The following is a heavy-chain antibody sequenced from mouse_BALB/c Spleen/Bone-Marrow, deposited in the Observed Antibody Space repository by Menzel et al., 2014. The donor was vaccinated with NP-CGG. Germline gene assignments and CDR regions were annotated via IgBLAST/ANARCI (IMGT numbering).Heavy chain of an antibody. V-gene: IGHV1-4*01. J-gene: IGHJ3*01. CDR3: ARSAYYRSLFAY. Sequence: VQLQQSGAALARPGASVKMSCKASGYTFTSYTMHWVKQRPGQGLEWIGYINPSSGYANYNQKFKDKATLTADKSSSTAYMKLSSLPSEDSAVYYCARSAYYRSLFAYWGQGTLVTVSA. CDR1: GYTFTSYT. CDR2: INPSSGYA. D-gene: IGHD2-14*01.